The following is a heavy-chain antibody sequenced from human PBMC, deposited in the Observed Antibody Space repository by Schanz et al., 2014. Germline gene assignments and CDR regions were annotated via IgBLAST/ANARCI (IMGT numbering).Heavy chain of an antibody. V-gene: IGHV1-18*01. D-gene: IGHD4-17*01. J-gene: IGHJ4*02. CDR3: ARVVRSDYLSELDF. CDR2: ISPYNGNT. CDR1: GYFFSSYG. Sequence: VQLVESGAEVKKPGASVKVSCKASGYFFSSYGISWVRQAPGQGLEWMGWISPYNGNTKYAEKLEDRVTMTTDISTSTAYMQLRSLTSDDTAVYYCARVVRSDYLSELDFWGQGTQVIVSS.